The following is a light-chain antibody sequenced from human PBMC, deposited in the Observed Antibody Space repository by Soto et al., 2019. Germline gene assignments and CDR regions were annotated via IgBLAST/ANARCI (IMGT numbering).Light chain of an antibody. CDR2: GAS. V-gene: IGKV3-20*01. CDR1: QSVSSSY. CDR3: QQYNT. Sequence: EIVLTQSPGTLSLSPGERATLSCRASQSVSSSYLAWYQQKPGQAPRLLIYGASSRATGIPDSFSGSGSGTDFTLNISRLEPEDFAVYYCQQYNTFGQGTKLEIK. J-gene: IGKJ2*01.